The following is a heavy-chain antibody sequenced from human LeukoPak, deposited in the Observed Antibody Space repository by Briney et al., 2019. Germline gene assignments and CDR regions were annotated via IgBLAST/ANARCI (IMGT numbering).Heavy chain of an antibody. CDR2: IYSGGST. V-gene: IGHV3-53*01. D-gene: IGHD3-22*01. J-gene: IGHJ4*02. CDR3: ARDPPTYDSSGYYRTD. CDR1: GFTVSSNY. Sequence: PGGSLRLSCAASGFTVSSNYMSWVRQAPGKGLEWVSVIYSGGSTYYADSVKGRFTISRDNSKNTLYLQMNSLRAEDTAVYYCARDPPTYDSSGYYRTDWGQGTLVTVSS.